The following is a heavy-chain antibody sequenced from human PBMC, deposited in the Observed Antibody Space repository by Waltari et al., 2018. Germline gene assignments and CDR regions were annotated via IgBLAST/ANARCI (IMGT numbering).Heavy chain of an antibody. V-gene: IGHV3-7*01. CDR3: ARDMTVSQSDGFDL. D-gene: IGHD4-4*01. Sequence: EVQLVESGGGLVQPGGSLRLSCAASGFIFSDFYMSWVRQAPGKGLVWVDNTKQDGSETYYLDSVKGRFTISKDDVGNSLSLQMNNLRVEDTAVYYCARDMTVSQSDGFDLWGQGTMVTVS. CDR1: GFIFSDFY. CDR2: TKQDGSET. J-gene: IGHJ3*01.